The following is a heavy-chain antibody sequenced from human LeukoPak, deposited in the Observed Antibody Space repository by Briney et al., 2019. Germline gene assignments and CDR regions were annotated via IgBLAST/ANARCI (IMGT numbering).Heavy chain of an antibody. V-gene: IGHV1-69*13. J-gene: IGHJ4*02. Sequence: SVKVSCKASGYTFTGYYMHWVRQAPGQGLEWMGGIIPIFGTANYAQKFQGRVTITADESTSTAYMELSSLRSEDTAVYYCASGIGDYGDYRRPYFDYWGQGTLVTVSS. CDR2: IIPIFGTA. CDR1: GYTFTGYY. CDR3: ASGIGDYGDYRRPYFDY. D-gene: IGHD4-17*01.